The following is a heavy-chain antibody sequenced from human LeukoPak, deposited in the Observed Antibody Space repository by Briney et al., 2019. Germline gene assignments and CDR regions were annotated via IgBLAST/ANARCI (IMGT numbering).Heavy chain of an antibody. J-gene: IGHJ3*02. D-gene: IGHD2-15*01. V-gene: IGHV3-74*01. CDR1: GFTFGDYW. Sequence: GGSLRLSCKASGFTFGDYWMHWVRQAPGRGLVWVARINSDGGSTDYADSVKGRFTISRDNAKNTLYLQMNSLRAEDTAVYYCARESRHCSGGSCYFGAFDIWGQGTMVSVSS. CDR2: INSDGGST. CDR3: ARESRHCSGGSCYFGAFDI.